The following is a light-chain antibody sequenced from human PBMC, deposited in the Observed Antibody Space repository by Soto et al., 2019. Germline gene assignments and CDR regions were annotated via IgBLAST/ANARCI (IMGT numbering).Light chain of an antibody. CDR2: GAS. CDR1: QSVSSSY. CDR3: QHYGSSPQIT. J-gene: IGKJ5*01. V-gene: IGKV3-20*01. Sequence: EIVLTQSPGTLSLSPGERATLSCRANQSVSSSYLAWYQQKPGQAPRLLIYGASSRATGIPDRFSGSASGTDFTLTISRLEPEDFVVYYCQHYGSSPQITFGQGTRLEIK.